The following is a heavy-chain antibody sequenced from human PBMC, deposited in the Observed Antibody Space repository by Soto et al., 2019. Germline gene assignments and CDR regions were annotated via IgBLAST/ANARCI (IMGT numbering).Heavy chain of an antibody. D-gene: IGHD4-17*01. J-gene: IGHJ6*02. Sequence: QVPLVESGGGVVQPGRSLRLSCAASGFTFSSYAMHWVRQAPGKGLEWVAVISYDGSNKYYADSVKGRFIISRDNAKNPLYLQMNNLRAEDTAVYYCARAGLPRIYYYYGMDVWGQGTTVTVSS. V-gene: IGHV3-30-3*01. CDR1: GFTFSSYA. CDR2: ISYDGSNK. CDR3: ARAGLPRIYYYYGMDV.